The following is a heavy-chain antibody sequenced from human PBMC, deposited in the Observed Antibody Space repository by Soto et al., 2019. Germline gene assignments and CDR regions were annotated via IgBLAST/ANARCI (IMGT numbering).Heavy chain of an antibody. Sequence: QVQLVESGGGVVQPGRSLRLSCAASGFTFSSYAMHWVRQAPGKGLEWVAVISYDGSNKYYADSVKGRFTISRDNSKNTLYLQMNSLRAEDTAVYYCARDLVPTMIVVVMPPLWYWGQGTLVTVSS. V-gene: IGHV3-30-3*01. CDR1: GFTFSSYA. D-gene: IGHD3-22*01. CDR3: ARDLVPTMIVVVMPPLWY. J-gene: IGHJ4*02. CDR2: ISYDGSNK.